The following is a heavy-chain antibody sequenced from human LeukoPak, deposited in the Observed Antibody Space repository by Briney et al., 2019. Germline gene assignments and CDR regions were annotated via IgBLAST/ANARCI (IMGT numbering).Heavy chain of an antibody. D-gene: IGHD6-6*01. CDR3: ARGIAARPHYGMDV. CDR1: GYTFTGYY. V-gene: IGHV1-2*02. J-gene: IGHJ6*02. CDR2: INPNSGGT. Sequence: ASVKVSCKASGYTFTGYYMHWVRQAPGQGLEWMGWINPNSGGTNYAQKFQGRVTMTRDTSISTAYMELSSLRSEDTAVYYCARGIAARPHYGMDVWGQGTTVTVSS.